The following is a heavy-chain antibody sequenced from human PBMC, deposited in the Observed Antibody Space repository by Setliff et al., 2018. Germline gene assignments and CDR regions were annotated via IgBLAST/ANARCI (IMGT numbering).Heavy chain of an antibody. CDR2: IKQDGSEK. CDR1: GFTFSSCG. CDR3: ARNWVTAQHYYYGMDV. J-gene: IGHJ6*02. Sequence: PGGSLRLSCAASGFTFSSCGMHWVRQAPGKGLEWVANIKQDGSEKYYVDSVKGRFTMSRDNAKNSLFLQMNSLRAEDTAVYYCARNWVTAQHYYYGMDVWGQGTTVTVSS. V-gene: IGHV3-7*01. D-gene: IGHD2-21*02.